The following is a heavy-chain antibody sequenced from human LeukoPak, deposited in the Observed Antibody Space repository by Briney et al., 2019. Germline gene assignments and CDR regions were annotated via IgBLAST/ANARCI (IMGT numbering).Heavy chain of an antibody. D-gene: IGHD6-19*01. CDR1: GYTFTSYY. CDR3: ARAQTGVDSSGPYYFDY. Sequence: ASVKVSCKASGYTFTSYYMHWVRQAPGQGLEWMGVINPSGGSTSYAQKFQGRVTMTRDMSTSTVYMELSSLRSEDAAVYYCARAQTGVDSSGPYYFDYWGQGTLVTVSS. J-gene: IGHJ4*02. CDR2: INPSGGST. V-gene: IGHV1-46*01.